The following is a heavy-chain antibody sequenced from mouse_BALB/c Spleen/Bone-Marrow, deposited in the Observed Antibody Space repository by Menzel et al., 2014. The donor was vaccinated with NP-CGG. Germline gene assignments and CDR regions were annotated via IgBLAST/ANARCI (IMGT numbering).Heavy chain of an antibody. Sequence: QVQLKESGAELVRPGTSVKVSCKASGYAFTNYLIEWVKQRPGQGLEWIGVINPGSGGTNYNEKFKGKATLTADKSSSTAHMRRRRLTPDETAVYFCARERAARTTSYWGQGATLTESS. CDR2: INPGSGGT. V-gene: IGHV1-54*01. CDR3: ARERAARTTSY. D-gene: IGHD1-1*01. J-gene: IGHJ2*01. CDR1: GYAFTNYL.